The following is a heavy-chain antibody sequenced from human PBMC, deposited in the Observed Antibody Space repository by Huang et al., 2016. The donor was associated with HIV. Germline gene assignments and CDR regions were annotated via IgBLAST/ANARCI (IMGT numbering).Heavy chain of an antibody. CDR2: IRKDESEK. D-gene: IGHD7-27*01. CDR1: GVTFSAYW. CDR3: ATGLGSFDY. J-gene: IGHJ4*02. V-gene: IGHV3-7*01. Sequence: EVQLVESGGGLVQPGGSLRLSCAASGVTFSAYWMSWVRQAPGKGRDWVANIRKDESEKYYVDSVKGRFTISRDNAKNSLYLQMNSLRAEDTAVYYCATGLGSFDYWGQGSLVTVSS.